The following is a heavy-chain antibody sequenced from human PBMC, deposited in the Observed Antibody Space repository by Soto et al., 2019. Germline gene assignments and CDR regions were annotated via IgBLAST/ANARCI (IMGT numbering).Heavy chain of an antibody. CDR3: GGGPYYGCDTDY. D-gene: IGHD3-10*01. CDR1: GFTICNNF. V-gene: IGHV3-53*01. J-gene: IGHJ4*02. Sequence: GVSLRLSGSASGFTICNNFMIWVRQAPGMGLEWVSVINSAGSNYYAASVKGRFTISSDNSNNTLHLQMNRLRTEAAAVYYCGGGPYYGCDTDYRGQGPLVTVSS. CDR2: INSAGSN.